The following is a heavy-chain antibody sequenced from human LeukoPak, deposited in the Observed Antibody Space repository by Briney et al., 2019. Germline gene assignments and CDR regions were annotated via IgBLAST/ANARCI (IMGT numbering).Heavy chain of an antibody. CDR2: IYYSGST. CDR3: AGGQTYYDYVWGSYRSPQVGYYFDY. CDR1: GGSISSSSYY. J-gene: IGHJ4*02. Sequence: SETLSLTCTVSGGSISSSSYYWGWIRQPPGKGLEWIGSIYYSGSTYYNPSLKSRVTISVDKSKNQFSLKLSSVTAADTAVYYCAGGQTYYDYVWGSYRSPQVGYYFDYWGQGTLVTVSS. D-gene: IGHD3-16*02. V-gene: IGHV4-39*07.